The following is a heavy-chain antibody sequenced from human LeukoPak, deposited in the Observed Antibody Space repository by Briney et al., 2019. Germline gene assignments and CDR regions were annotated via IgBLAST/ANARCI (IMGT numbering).Heavy chain of an antibody. D-gene: IGHD3-3*01. CDR1: GYTFTSHG. Sequence: ASVKVSCKASGYTFTSHGISWVRQAPGQGLEWMGWISAYNGNTNYAQKLQGRVTMTTYTSTSTAYMELRSLRSDDTAVYYCARGNDFWSGYFVRENWFDPWGQGTLVTVSS. CDR2: ISAYNGNT. CDR3: ARGNDFWSGYFVRENWFDP. J-gene: IGHJ5*02. V-gene: IGHV1-18*01.